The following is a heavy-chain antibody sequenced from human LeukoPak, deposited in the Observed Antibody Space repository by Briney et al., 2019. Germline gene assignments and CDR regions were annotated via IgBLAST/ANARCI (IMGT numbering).Heavy chain of an antibody. Sequence: PSETLSLTCTVSGGSISSYYWSWIRQPPGKGLEWIGYIYYSGSTNYNPSLKSRVTISVDTSKNQFSLKLSSVTAADTAVYYCVRQQLVYDAFDIWGQGTMVTVSS. J-gene: IGHJ3*02. CDR3: VRQQLVYDAFDI. V-gene: IGHV4-59*01. CDR2: IYYSGST. D-gene: IGHD6-13*01. CDR1: GGSISSYY.